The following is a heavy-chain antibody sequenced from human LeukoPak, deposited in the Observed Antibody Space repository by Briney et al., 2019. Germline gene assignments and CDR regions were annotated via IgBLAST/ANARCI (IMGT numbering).Heavy chain of an antibody. D-gene: IGHD5-12*01. CDR2: SSGDNVHT. Sequence: GASVKVSCKTSGYTFTNYAIHWLRQAPGQSLQWLGWSSGDNVHTKYSQEFQGRVTITKDTSASTAYMGLSSLKSEDKAVYYCARGSGYIINYWGQGTLVTVSS. V-gene: IGHV1-3*02. J-gene: IGHJ4*02. CDR1: GYTFTNYA. CDR3: ARGSGYIINY.